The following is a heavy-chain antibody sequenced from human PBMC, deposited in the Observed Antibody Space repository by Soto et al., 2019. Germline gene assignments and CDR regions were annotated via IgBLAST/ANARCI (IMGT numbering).Heavy chain of an antibody. V-gene: IGHV4-39*01. CDR2: IYYSGNT. CDR3: SRRPHGRGATRTVSAF. CDR1: GGYSVNHTDY. J-gene: IGHJ1*01. D-gene: IGHD1-26*01. Sequence: GTVAGGYSVNHTDYWSWIRQTPGKVLAWIGNIYYSGNTYYNPSLKSRVTISVDTSKNQFSLRLSSVTAADTAVFYCSRRPHGRGATRTVSAFWGQGTPV.